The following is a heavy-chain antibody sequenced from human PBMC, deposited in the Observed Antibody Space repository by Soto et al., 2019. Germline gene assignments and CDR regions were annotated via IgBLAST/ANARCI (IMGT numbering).Heavy chain of an antibody. CDR1: GFTFSSYA. Sequence: QVQLVESGGGVVQPGRSLRLSCAASGFTFSSYAMHWVRQAPGKGLEWVAVISYDGSNKYYADSVKGRFTISRDNSKNTLYLKMNSLRAEDTAVYYCARGPSPVTTYSLLRWGQGSLVTVSS. J-gene: IGHJ4*02. CDR3: ARGPSPVTTYSLLR. CDR2: ISYDGSNK. V-gene: IGHV3-30-3*01. D-gene: IGHD4-4*01.